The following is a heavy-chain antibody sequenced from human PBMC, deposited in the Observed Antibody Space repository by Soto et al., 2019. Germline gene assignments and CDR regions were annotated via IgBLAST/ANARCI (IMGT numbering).Heavy chain of an antibody. D-gene: IGHD3-3*01. Sequence: QVQLQQWGAGLLKPSETLSLTCAVYGGSFSGYYWSWIRQPPGKGLEWIGKINHSGSTNYNPSLKSRVTISVDTSKNQFSLKLSSVTAADTAVYYCARRGGRGVFGVAMDVWGQGTTVTVSS. V-gene: IGHV4-34*01. CDR1: GGSFSGYY. J-gene: IGHJ6*02. CDR2: INHSGST. CDR3: ARRGGRGVFGVAMDV.